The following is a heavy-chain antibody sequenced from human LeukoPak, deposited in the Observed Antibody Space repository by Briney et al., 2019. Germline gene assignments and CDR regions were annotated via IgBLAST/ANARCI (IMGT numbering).Heavy chain of an antibody. V-gene: IGHV3-23*01. Sequence: PGGSLRLSCAASGFTFSSYAMSWVRQAPGKGLEWVSAISGSGGSTYYADSVKGRFTISRDNSQNTLYLQMNSLRAEDTAVYYCARDGGTGGYCSSTTCSPFDYWGQGTLVTVSS. D-gene: IGHD2-2*01. CDR3: ARDGGTGGYCSSTTCSPFDY. J-gene: IGHJ4*02. CDR1: GFTFSSYA. CDR2: ISGSGGST.